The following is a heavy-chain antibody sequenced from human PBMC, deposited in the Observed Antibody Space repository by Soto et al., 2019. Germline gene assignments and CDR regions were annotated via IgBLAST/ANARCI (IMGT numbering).Heavy chain of an antibody. J-gene: IGHJ4*02. CDR1: GGSISSGGYY. D-gene: IGHD3-10*01. V-gene: IGHV4-31*03. CDR3: ARVGGTMVRGVIDY. CDR2: IYYSGST. Sequence: SETLSLTCTVSGGSISSGGYYWSWIRQHPGKGLEWIGYIYYSGSTYYNPSLKSRVTISVDTSKNQFSLKLSSVTAADTAVYYCARVGGTMVRGVIDYWGQGTLVTGSS.